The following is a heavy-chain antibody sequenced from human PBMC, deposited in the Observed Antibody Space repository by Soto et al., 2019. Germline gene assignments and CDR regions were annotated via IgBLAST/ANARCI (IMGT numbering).Heavy chain of an antibody. Sequence: PGGSLRLSCAASGFTFSSYWMSWVRQAPGKGLEWVANIKQDGSEKYYVDSVKGRFTISRDNAKNSLYLQMNSLRAEDTAVYYCARAQKYSSSSYGMDVWGQGTTVTVSS. V-gene: IGHV3-7*03. CDR1: GFTFSSYW. J-gene: IGHJ6*02. CDR3: ARAQKYSSSSYGMDV. CDR2: IKQDGSEK. D-gene: IGHD6-6*01.